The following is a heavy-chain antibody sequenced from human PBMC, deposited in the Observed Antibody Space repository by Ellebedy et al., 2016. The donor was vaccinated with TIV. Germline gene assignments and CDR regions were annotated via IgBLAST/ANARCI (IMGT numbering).Heavy chain of an antibody. CDR1: GFTFSSYW. CDR2: IKQDGSEK. Sequence: GESLKISXAASGFTFSSYWMSWVRQAPGKGLEWVANIKQDGSEKYYVDSVKGRFTISRDNAKNSLYLQMNSLRAEDTAVYYCARASSGYLDYWGQGTLVTVSS. D-gene: IGHD3-3*01. J-gene: IGHJ4*02. V-gene: IGHV3-7*01. CDR3: ARASSGYLDY.